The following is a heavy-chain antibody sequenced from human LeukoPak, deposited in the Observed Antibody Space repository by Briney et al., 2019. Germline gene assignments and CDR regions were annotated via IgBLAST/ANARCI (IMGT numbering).Heavy chain of an antibody. J-gene: IGHJ4*02. V-gene: IGHV3-30*04. CDR3: ARDDSSGYYYEGLIDY. CDR2: ISYDGSNK. CDR1: GFTFSSYA. Sequence: GGSLRLSCAASGFTFSSYAMHWVRQAPGKGLGWVAVISYDGSNKYYADSVKGRFTISRDNSKNTLYLQMNSLRAEDTAVYYCARDDSSGYYYEGLIDYWGQGTLVTVSS. D-gene: IGHD3-22*01.